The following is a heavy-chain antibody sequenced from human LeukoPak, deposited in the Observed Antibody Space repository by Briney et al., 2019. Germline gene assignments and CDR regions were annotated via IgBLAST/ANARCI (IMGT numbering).Heavy chain of an antibody. CDR2: INPNSGGT. V-gene: IGHV1-2*02. D-gene: IGHD3-9*01. CDR1: GYTFTGYY. Sequence: ASVKVSCKVSGYTFTGYYMHWVRQAPGQGLEWMGWINPNSGGTNYAQKFQGRVTMTRDTSISTAYMELSRLRSDDTAVYYCARDLYDILTGYYTPLWNYWGQGTLVTVSS. CDR3: ARDLYDILTGYYTPLWNY. J-gene: IGHJ4*02.